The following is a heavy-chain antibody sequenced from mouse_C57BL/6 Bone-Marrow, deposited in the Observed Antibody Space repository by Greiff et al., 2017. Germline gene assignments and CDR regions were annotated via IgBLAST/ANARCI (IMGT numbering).Heavy chain of an antibody. D-gene: IGHD1-1*01. Sequence: QVQLKQSGAELVKPGASVKLSCKASGYTFTSYWMHWVKQRPGRGLEWIGRIDPNSGGTKYHEKFKSKATLTVDKPSSTAYMQLSSLTSEDSAVYYCAKNYGSSSYYYAMDYWGQGTSVTVSS. CDR1: GYTFTSYW. CDR3: AKNYGSSSYYYAMDY. CDR2: IDPNSGGT. J-gene: IGHJ4*01. V-gene: IGHV1-72*01.